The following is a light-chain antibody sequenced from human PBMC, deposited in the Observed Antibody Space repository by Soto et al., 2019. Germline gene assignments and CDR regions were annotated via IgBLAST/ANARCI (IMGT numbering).Light chain of an antibody. J-gene: IGLJ1*01. CDR2: EVS. Sequence: QSALTQPASVSGSPGQSITISCTGTSSDVGGYNYVSWYQQHPGKAPKLMIYEVSNRPSGVSNRFSGSKSVNTASLTISGLQADDEADYYCSSYTSSSTLYVFGTGTKVTVL. V-gene: IGLV2-14*01. CDR1: SSDVGGYNY. CDR3: SSYTSSSTLYV.